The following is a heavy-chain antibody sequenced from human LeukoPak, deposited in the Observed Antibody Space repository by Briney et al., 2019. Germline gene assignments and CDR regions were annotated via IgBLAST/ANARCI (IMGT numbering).Heavy chain of an antibody. J-gene: IGHJ6*03. CDR1: GGSFSGYY. D-gene: IGHD6-19*01. Sequence: SETLSLTCAVYGGSFSGYYWSWIRQPPGKGVEWVGEINHSGSTNYNPSLKSRVTISVDTSKNQFSLKLSSVTAADTAVYYCARRSSSGWYPDYYYYYMDVWGKGTTVTISS. V-gene: IGHV4-34*01. CDR2: INHSGST. CDR3: ARRSSSGWYPDYYYYYMDV.